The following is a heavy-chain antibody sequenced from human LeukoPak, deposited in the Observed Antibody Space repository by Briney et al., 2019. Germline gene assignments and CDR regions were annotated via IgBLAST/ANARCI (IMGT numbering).Heavy chain of an antibody. CDR1: GYTFTNYY. V-gene: IGHV1-2*02. CDR3: ARGRTMDGSTPPFEI. Sequence: GASVKVSCKASGYTFTNYYMHWVRQAPGQGLECMGWIDPNTGDTNYSQNIQGRATMTRDTSINTAYMEFTSLGSDDTAVYYCARGRTMDGSTPPFEIWGQGTMVTVSS. D-gene: IGHD4/OR15-4a*01. J-gene: IGHJ3*02. CDR2: IDPNTGDT.